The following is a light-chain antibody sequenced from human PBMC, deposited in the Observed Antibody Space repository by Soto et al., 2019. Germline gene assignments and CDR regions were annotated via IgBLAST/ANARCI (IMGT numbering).Light chain of an antibody. CDR1: QSVGKF. V-gene: IGKV3-11*01. J-gene: IGKJ1*01. CDR2: HPS. Sequence: EIVLTQSRATLSVSPRETATLSCMASQSVGKFVTWYQQKTGQAPRLLIYHPSSRATGIPDRFSGSGYWTDFNLTISRLEPEDFAVYHCQQRSNWPPTFGQGTKVDIK. CDR3: QQRSNWPPT.